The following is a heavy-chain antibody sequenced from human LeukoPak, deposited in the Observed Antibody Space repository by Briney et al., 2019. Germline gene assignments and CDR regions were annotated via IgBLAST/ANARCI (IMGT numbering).Heavy chain of an antibody. V-gene: IGHV3-20*04. CDR2: INWNGGST. D-gene: IGHD6-13*01. CDR3: AKAGYSSSWADYYYYMDV. CDR1: GFTFDDYG. J-gene: IGHJ6*03. Sequence: GGSLRLSCAASGFTFDDYGVSWVRQAPGKGLEWVSGINWNGGSTGYADSVKGRFTISRDNAKNSLYLQMNSLRAEDTALYYCAKAGYSSSWADYYYYMDVWGKGTTVTVSS.